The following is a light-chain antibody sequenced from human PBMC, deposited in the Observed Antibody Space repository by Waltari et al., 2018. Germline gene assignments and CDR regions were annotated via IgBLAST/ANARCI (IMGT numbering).Light chain of an antibody. CDR2: VNSDGRH. CDR1: SGHITNV. Sequence: QLVLTQSPSASASLGASVKLTCNLSSGHITNVIAWHQQQPGKGPRYLMKVNSDGRHRKWDGIPYRFSGAGSGPERDRTISSLQSEDEADYYCETGGHGTWVCGGGTKLTVL. J-gene: IGLJ3*02. CDR3: ETGGHGTWV. V-gene: IGLV4-69*01.